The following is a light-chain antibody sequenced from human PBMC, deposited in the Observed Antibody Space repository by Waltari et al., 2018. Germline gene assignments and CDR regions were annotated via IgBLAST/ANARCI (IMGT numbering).Light chain of an antibody. CDR1: SSDVGNNNH. V-gene: IGLV2-23*02. J-gene: IGLJ2*01. CDR2: VVS. Sequence: QPALTQPASVSGSPGQSITISCTGTSSDVGNNNHVCWYQKHPAKVPKLIISVVSKRPSGVSDRFSGSKSGNTASLTISGLQAEDEADYYCLSYAATVSFGFGGGTKLTVL. CDR3: LSYAATVSFG.